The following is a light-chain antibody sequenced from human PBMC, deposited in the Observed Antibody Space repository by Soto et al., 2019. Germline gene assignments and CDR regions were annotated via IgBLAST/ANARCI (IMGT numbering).Light chain of an antibody. CDR3: NAYTSNNTHD. CDR2: DVS. CDR1: SSDVGAFNY. V-gene: IGLV2-14*03. J-gene: IGLJ1*01. Sequence: QSALTQPASVSGSPGQAITISCSGTSSDVGAFNYVSWYQQHPGKAPKLMIYDVSNRPSGVSNRFSGSKSGNTASLNISGLRAEDEADYYCNAYTSNNTHDFGSGTKVTVL.